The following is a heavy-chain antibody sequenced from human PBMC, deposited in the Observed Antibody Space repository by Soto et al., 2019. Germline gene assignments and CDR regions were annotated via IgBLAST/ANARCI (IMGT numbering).Heavy chain of an antibody. CDR2: ISYDGSNK. CDR1: GFTFSSYA. V-gene: IGHV3-30-3*01. J-gene: IGHJ4*02. D-gene: IGHD1-7*01. CDR3: ARRRLAGDTSCAELQY. Sequence: QVQLVESGGGVVQPGWSLRLSCAASGFTFSSYAMQWVRQAPGKGLEWVAVISYDGSNKIYAESVKGRFTISRDTSKHTVQLHMISLPDDDTAVYYCARRRLAGDTSCAELQYWGQGTLVSFSS.